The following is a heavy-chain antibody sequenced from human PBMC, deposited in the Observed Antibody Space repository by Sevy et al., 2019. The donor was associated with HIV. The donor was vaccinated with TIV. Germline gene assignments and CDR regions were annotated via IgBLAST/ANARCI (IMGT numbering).Heavy chain of an antibody. D-gene: IGHD3-3*02. CDR2: FDPEDGET. Sequence: ASVKVSYRVSGYTLTKLSIHWVRQAPGKGLEWMGGFDPEDGETFYAQNFQGRVTMTEDTSTDTAYMELSSLRSEDTAVYYCTTDLSHYFDYWGQGTLVTVSS. CDR3: TTDLSHYFDY. J-gene: IGHJ4*02. CDR1: GYTLTKLS. V-gene: IGHV1-24*01.